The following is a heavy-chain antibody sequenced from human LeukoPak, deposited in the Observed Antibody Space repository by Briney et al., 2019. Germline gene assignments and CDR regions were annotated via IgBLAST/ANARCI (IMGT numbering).Heavy chain of an antibody. J-gene: IGHJ4*02. CDR2: MNPNSGNT. D-gene: IGHD6-19*01. Sequence: ASVKVSCKASGYTFTSYDINWVRQATGQGLEWMGWMNPNSGNTGYAQKFQGRVTMTRDTSISTAYMELSRLRSDDTAIYYCARGRAVSGTGGYWGQGTLVTVSS. CDR1: GYTFTSYD. V-gene: IGHV1-8*01. CDR3: ARGRAVSGTGGY.